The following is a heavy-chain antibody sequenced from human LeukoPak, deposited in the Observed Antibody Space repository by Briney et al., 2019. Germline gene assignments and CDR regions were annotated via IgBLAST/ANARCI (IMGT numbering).Heavy chain of an antibody. D-gene: IGHD4-23*01. J-gene: IGHJ4*02. CDR1: ALTYRSYG. Sequence: AAVALTYRSYGMHWVRQAPGKGLEWVAFIRYDGSNKYYADSVKGRFTISRDNSKNTLYLQMNSLRAEDTAVYYCAKAVGLGVDYWGQGTLVTVSS. CDR3: AKAVGLGVDY. V-gene: IGHV3-30*02. CDR2: IRYDGSNK.